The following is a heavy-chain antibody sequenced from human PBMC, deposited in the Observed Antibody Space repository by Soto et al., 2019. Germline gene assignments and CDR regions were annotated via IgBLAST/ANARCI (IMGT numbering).Heavy chain of an antibody. CDR2: ICYSGST. CDR1: GGSISSGGYY. V-gene: IGHV4-31*03. CDR3: ARDRAIDPYYDFWSGYYTDYYFDY. Sequence: SETLSLTCTVSGGSISSGGYYWSWIRQHPGKGLEWIGYICYSGSTYYNPSLKSRVTISVDTSKNQFSLKLSSVTAADTAVYYCARDRAIDPYYDFWSGYYTDYYFDYWGQGTLVTVSS. D-gene: IGHD3-3*01. J-gene: IGHJ4*02.